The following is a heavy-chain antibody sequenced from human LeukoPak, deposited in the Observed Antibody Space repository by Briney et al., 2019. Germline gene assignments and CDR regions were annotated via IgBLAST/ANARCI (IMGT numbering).Heavy chain of an antibody. D-gene: IGHD1-26*01. V-gene: IGHV3-23*01. Sequence: GGSLRLSCAASGFSFTNYAMSWVRQAPGKGLEWVSTVSGSGDSTHYADSVKGRFTLSRDNSKNTLFLQMNSLRAEDTAVYYCARIKSGIDFWGQGTTVTVSS. CDR3: ARIKSGIDF. CDR1: GFSFTNYA. CDR2: VSGSGDST. J-gene: IGHJ6*02.